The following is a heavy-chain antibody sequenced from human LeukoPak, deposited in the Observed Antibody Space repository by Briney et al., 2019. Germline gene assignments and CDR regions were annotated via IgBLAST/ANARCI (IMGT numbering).Heavy chain of an antibody. CDR2: IYYSGST. Sequence: PSENLSLTCTVSGGSISSSSYYWGWIRQPPGKGLEWIGSIYYSGSTYYNPSLKSRVTISVDTSKNQFSLKLSSVTAADTAVYYCASVERITMIVVVITGAFDIWGQGTMVTVSS. V-gene: IGHV4-39*01. J-gene: IGHJ3*02. CDR3: ASVERITMIVVVITGAFDI. D-gene: IGHD3-22*01. CDR1: GGSISSSSYY.